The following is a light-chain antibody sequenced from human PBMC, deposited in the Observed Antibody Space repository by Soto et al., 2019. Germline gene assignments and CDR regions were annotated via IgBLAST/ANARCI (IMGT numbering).Light chain of an antibody. CDR2: GAS. J-gene: IGKJ1*01. CDR1: QSVSSN. V-gene: IGKV3-20*01. CDR3: QQYGSSPGT. Sequence: EIVLTQSPGTLSLSPGERATLSCRASQSVSSNVAWYQQIPGQTPRLLIYGASTRATGIPDRFSGSGSGTDFTLTISRLESEDFAVYYCQQYGSSPGTFGQGTKVDIK.